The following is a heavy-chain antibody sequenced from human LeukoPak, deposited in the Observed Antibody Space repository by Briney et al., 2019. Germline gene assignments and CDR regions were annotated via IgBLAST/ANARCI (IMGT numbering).Heavy chain of an antibody. CDR1: GLTVSSNY. CDR3: ARDLDYGDYVYDY. D-gene: IGHD4-17*01. J-gene: IGHJ4*02. Sequence: GGSLRLSCAASGLTVSSNYMSWVRQAPGKGLVWVSVIYSGGSTYYADSVKGRFTISRDNSKNTLYLQMNSLRAEDTAVYYCARDLDYGDYVYDYWGQGTLVTVSS. CDR2: IYSGGST. V-gene: IGHV3-66*02.